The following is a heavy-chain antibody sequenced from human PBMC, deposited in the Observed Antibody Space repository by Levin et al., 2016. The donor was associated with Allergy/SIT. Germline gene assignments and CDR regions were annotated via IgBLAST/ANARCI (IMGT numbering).Heavy chain of an antibody. CDR1: GFTFSSYS. CDR2: ISDNGGST. V-gene: IGHV3-23*01. J-gene: IGHJ4*02. D-gene: IGHD3-10*01. CDR3: AKSMARDYSSGTYHLAAADY. Sequence: GGSLRLSCAASGFTFSSYSMSWVRQAPGKGLEWVSTISDNGGSTYYADSVRGRLTISRDNSKNKLYLQMNSLRAEDTAVYYCAKSMARDYSSGTYHLAAADYWGQGTLVTVSS.